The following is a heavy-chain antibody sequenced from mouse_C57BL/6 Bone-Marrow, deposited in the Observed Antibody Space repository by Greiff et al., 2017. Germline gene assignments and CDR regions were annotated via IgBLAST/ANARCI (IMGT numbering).Heavy chain of an antibody. CDR1: GYTFTSYG. CDR2: IYPRSGNT. D-gene: IGHD2-5*01. J-gene: IGHJ4*01. CDR3: ARGYSNYARGYYSMDY. V-gene: IGHV1-81*01. Sequence: VQLQQSGAELARPGASVKLSCKASGYTFTSYGISWVKQRTGQGLEWIGEIYPRSGNTYYTETFKGKATLTADKSSSTAYRGRRRLTSEDSAVYFCARGYSNYARGYYSMDYWGQGTSGTVSS.